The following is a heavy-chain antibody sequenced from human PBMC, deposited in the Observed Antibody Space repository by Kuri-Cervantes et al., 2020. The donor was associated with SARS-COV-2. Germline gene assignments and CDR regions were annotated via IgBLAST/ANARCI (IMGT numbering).Heavy chain of an antibody. D-gene: IGHD3-3*01. J-gene: IGHJ4*02. CDR2: IYYSGST. Sequence: SETLSLTCTVSGGSISSSSYYWGWIRQPPGKGLEWIGSIYYSGSTYYNPSLKSRVTISVDTSKNQFSLKLSSVTAADTALYYCASHPKRFLEWLFDYWGQGTLVTVS. CDR3: ASHPKRFLEWLFDY. V-gene: IGHV4-39*07. CDR1: GGSISSSSYY.